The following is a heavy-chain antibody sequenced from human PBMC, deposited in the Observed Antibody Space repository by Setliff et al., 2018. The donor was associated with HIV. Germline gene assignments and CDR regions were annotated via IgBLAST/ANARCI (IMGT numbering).Heavy chain of an antibody. Sequence: GGSLRLSCAASGFTFSSYEMNWVRQAPGKGLEWVSYISSSGSTIYYADSVKGRFTISRDNAKNSLYLQMNSLRPEDTAVYYCARDCRVGWVFTYGMDVWGQGTLVTVSS. D-gene: IGHD6-13*01. V-gene: IGHV3-48*03. CDR1: GFTFSSYE. J-gene: IGHJ6*02. CDR3: ARDCRVGWVFTYGMDV. CDR2: ISSSGSTI.